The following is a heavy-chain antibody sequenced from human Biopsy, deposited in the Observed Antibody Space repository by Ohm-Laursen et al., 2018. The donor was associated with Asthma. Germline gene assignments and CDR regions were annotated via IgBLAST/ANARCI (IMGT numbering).Heavy chain of an antibody. CDR3: ARHPYNFGGFDY. CDR1: GDSFSNYA. CDR2: ISPFTGDT. Sequence: ASVKVSCKASGDSFSNYAISWVRQAPGQGLEWMGWISPFTGDTHFGQKFQGRVTMTTDTSTDTAYMELRSLRSDDTAVYYCARHPYNFGGFDYWGQGSLVLASS. D-gene: IGHD5-24*01. V-gene: IGHV1-18*01. J-gene: IGHJ4*02.